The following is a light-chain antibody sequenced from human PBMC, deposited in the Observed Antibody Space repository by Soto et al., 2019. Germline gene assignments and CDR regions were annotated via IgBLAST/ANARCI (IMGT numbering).Light chain of an antibody. CDR3: QHYETYPIT. CDR2: DAS. V-gene: IGKV1-5*01. J-gene: IGKJ5*01. Sequence: DIRMTQSPSTLSASVGDRVTITCRASQSISNWLAWYQQKPGKAPKLLIYDASSLESGVPSRFSCSASGTEFTLTISSMQPDDFATYYCQHYETYPITFGQGTRLEI. CDR1: QSISNW.